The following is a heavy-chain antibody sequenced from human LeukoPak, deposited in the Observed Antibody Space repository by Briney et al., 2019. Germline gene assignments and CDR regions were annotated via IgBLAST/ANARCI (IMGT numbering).Heavy chain of an antibody. D-gene: IGHD3-16*01. CDR3: ASLGVAANDAFDI. V-gene: IGHV3-21*01. CDR1: GFTFSSCS. J-gene: IGHJ3*02. Sequence: PGGSLRLPCAASGFTFSSCSMNWVRQAPGKGLEWVSSISSSSSYIYYADSVKGRFTISRDNAKNSLYLQMNSLRAEDTAVYYCASLGVAANDAFDIWGQGTMVTVSS. CDR2: ISSSSSYI.